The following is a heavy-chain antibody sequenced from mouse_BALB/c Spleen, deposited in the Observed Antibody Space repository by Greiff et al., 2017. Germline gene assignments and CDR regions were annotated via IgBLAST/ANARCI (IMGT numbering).Heavy chain of an antibody. CDR2: IWWNDNK. Sequence: QVTLKVSGPGILQPSQTLSLTCSFSGFSLSTYGIGVGWIRQPSGKGLEWLAHIWWNDNKYYNTALKSRLTISKDTSNNQVFLKIASVDTADTATYYCARFPPYYAMDYWGQGTSVTGAS. CDR3: ARFPPYYAMDY. V-gene: IGHV8-11*01. J-gene: IGHJ4*01. CDR1: GFSLSTYGIG.